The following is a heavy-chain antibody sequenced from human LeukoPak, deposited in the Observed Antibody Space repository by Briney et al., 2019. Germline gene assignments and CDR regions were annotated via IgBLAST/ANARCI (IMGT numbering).Heavy chain of an antibody. J-gene: IGHJ4*02. V-gene: IGHV4-61*09. CDR1: GGSISSGNYY. D-gene: IGHD3-3*01. CDR3: AREGYDSL. CDR2: IYTSGST. Sequence: SQTLSLTCTVSGGSISSGNYYWSWIRQPAGKGLEWIGHIYTSGSTNYNPPLKSRVTISVDTSKNQFSLKLSSVTAADTAVYYCAREGYDSLWGQGTLVTVSS.